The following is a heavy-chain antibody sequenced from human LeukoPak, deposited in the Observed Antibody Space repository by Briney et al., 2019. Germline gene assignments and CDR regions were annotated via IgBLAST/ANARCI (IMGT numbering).Heavy chain of an antibody. D-gene: IGHD6-19*01. CDR3: ARHALAGRVTDY. CDR2: IYYSGIT. CDR1: GFTFSDYY. Sequence: LRLSCAASGFTFSDYYMSWIRRPPGKGLEWIGYIYYSGITNYNPSLKSRVTMSVDTSKNQFSLRLTSVTAADTAVFYCARHALAGRVTDYWGQGTLVTVSS. J-gene: IGHJ4*02. V-gene: IGHV4-59*08.